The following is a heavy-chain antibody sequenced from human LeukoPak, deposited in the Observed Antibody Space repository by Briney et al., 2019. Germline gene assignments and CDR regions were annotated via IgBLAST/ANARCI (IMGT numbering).Heavy chain of an antibody. CDR2: ISGSGGST. J-gene: IGHJ4*02. CDR1: GFTFSSYA. V-gene: IGHV3-23*01. Sequence: PGGSLRLSCAASGFTFSSYAMSWVRQAPGKGLEWVSAISGSGGSTYYADSVKGRFTISRDNSKNTLYLQMNSLKTEDTAVYYCTTDLHYYGSGSYYNVWGQGTLVTVSS. D-gene: IGHD3-10*01. CDR3: TTDLHYYGSGSYYNV.